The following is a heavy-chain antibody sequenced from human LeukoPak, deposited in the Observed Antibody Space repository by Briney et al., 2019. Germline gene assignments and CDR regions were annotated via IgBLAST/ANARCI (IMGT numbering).Heavy chain of an antibody. CDR3: ARDRGMAGTNDAFDI. J-gene: IGHJ3*02. D-gene: IGHD2-8*01. Sequence: PSETLSLTCTVSGGSISSYYWSWIRQPAGKGLEWIGRIYTSGSTNYNPSLKSRVTMSVDTSKNQFSLKLSSVTAADTAVYYCARDRGMAGTNDAFDIWGQGTMVTVSS. CDR2: IYTSGST. CDR1: GGSISSYY. V-gene: IGHV4-4*07.